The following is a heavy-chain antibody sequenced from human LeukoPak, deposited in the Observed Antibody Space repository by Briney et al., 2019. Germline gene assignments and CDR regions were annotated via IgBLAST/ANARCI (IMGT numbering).Heavy chain of an antibody. D-gene: IGHD6-13*01. CDR1: GFTFGNYG. J-gene: IGHJ4*02. CDR3: AKVGIGSRDGYFDY. Sequence: GRSLRLSCAASGFTFGNYGMHWVRQAPGKGLEWVAVISKDGGSNKYHADSVKGRFTISRDNSMNTLYLQMNSLRAEDTAVYYCAKVGIGSRDGYFDYWGQGTLVTFSS. V-gene: IGHV3-30*18. CDR2: ISKDGGSNK.